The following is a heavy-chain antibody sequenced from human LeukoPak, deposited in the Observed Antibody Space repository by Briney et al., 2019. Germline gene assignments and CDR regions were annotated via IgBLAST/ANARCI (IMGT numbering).Heavy chain of an antibody. V-gene: IGHV3-11*04. CDR3: ARDRVDIVASPFDY. CDR1: GFTFSDYY. CDR2: ISSSGSTI. D-gene: IGHD5-12*01. J-gene: IGHJ4*02. Sequence: GGSLRLSCAASGFTFSDYYMSWIRQAPGKGLEWVSYISSSGSTIYYADSVKGPFTISRDNAKNSLYLQMNSLRAEDTAVYYYARDRVDIVASPFDYWGQGTLVTVSS.